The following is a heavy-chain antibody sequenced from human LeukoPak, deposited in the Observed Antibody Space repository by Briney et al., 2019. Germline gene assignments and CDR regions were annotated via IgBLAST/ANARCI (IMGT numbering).Heavy chain of an antibody. CDR3: ARGRGSGWYSGYYFDY. CDR2: IIPIFGTA. V-gene: IGHV1-69*13. CDR1: GGTFSSYA. J-gene: IGHJ4*02. Sequence: ASVKVSCKASGGTFSSYAISWVRQAPGQGLEWMGGIIPIFGTANYAQKFQGRVTITADESTSTAYMELSSLRSEDTAVYYCARGRGSGWYSGYYFDYWGQGTLVTVSS. D-gene: IGHD6-19*01.